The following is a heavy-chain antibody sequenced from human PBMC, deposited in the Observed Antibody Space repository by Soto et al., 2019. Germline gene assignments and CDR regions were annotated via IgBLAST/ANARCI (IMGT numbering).Heavy chain of an antibody. CDR3: ARGSAYYDILTGYYNDGSIGNGFAP. V-gene: IGHV4-31*03. Sequence: PSETLSLTCTVSGGSISSGGYYWSWIRQHPGKGLEWIGYIYYSGSTYYNPSLKSRVTISVDTSKNQFSLKLSSVTAADTAMNYCARGSAYYDILTGYYNDGSIGNGFAPWGQGTLVTVSS. CDR1: GGSISSGGYY. D-gene: IGHD3-9*01. CDR2: IYYSGST. J-gene: IGHJ5*02.